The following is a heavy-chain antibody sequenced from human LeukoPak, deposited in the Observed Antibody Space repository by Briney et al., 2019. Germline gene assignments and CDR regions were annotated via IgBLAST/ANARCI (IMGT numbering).Heavy chain of an antibody. D-gene: IGHD6-13*01. V-gene: IGHV3-21*01. J-gene: IGHJ4*02. Sequence: GGSLRLSCAASGFTFSSYSMNWVRQAPGKGREWVSSISSSSSYIYYADSVKGRFTISRDNAKNSLYLQMNSLRAEDTAVYYCARGGVAAAGIWYWGQGTLVTVSS. CDR1: GFTFSSYS. CDR2: ISSSSSYI. CDR3: ARGGVAAAGIWY.